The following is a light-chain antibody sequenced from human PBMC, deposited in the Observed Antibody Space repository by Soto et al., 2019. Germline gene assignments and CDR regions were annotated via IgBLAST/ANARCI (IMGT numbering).Light chain of an antibody. CDR2: DVI. V-gene: IGLV2-11*01. CDR1: SSDVGVYNY. CDR3: CSYAGSSLWV. J-gene: IGLJ3*02. Sequence: QSVLTQPRSVSGSPGQSVTISCTGTSSDVGVYNYVSWYQQHPGKAPQLVIYDVIKRPSGVPDRFSGSKSGNTASLTISGLQAEDEADYYCCSYAGSSLWVFGGGIKLTVL.